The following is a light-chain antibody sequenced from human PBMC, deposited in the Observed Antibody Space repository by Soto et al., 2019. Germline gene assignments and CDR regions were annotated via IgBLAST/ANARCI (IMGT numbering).Light chain of an antibody. CDR1: TS. V-gene: IGLV1-51*01. Sequence: QSVLTQPPSVSAAPGQKVTISCSGSTSISWYQQLPGTAPKLLIYDSNVRPSGIPDRFSGSKSGTSATLGITGLQTGDEGDYYCGAWDGSLIFGGGTKLTVL. CDR3: GAWDGSLI. J-gene: IGLJ2*01. CDR2: DSN.